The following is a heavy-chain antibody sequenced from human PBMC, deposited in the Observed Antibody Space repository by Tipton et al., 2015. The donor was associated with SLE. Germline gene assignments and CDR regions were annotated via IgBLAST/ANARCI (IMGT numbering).Heavy chain of an antibody. D-gene: IGHD3-3*01. J-gene: IGHJ4*02. CDR3: ARDKDFWSGYFLDY. CDR1: GFTFTSHF. CDR2: IKQDGSEA. Sequence: SLRLSCAASGFTFTSHFVSWVRQAPGRGLEWVAKIKQDGSEANYVDSVKGRFTISRDNAKNSVFLQMSSLRAEDTAIYYCARDKDFWSGYFLDYWGQGTQVAVSS. V-gene: IGHV3-7*01.